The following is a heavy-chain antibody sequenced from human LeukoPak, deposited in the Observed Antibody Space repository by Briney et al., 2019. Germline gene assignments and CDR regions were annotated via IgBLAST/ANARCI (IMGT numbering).Heavy chain of an antibody. Sequence: SETLPLTCAVYGGSFSGYYWTWIRQPPGKGLEWIGEINHSGSTNYNPSLKSRVTISVDTSKNQFSLKQSSVTAADTAVYYCARVRTVTNIVFDYWGQGTLVTVSS. D-gene: IGHD4-11*01. J-gene: IGHJ4*02. CDR1: GGSFSGYY. V-gene: IGHV4-34*01. CDR3: ARVRTVTNIVFDY. CDR2: INHSGST.